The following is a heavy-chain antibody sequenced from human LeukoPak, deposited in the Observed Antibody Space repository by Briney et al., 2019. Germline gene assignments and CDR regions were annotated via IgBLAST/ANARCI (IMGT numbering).Heavy chain of an antibody. V-gene: IGHV3-74*01. D-gene: IGHD6-13*01. CDR3: VRSLYGSRTDH. CDR2: INSDGSTT. CDR1: GFTFRSYW. J-gene: IGHJ4*02. Sequence: GGSLRLSCAASGFTFRSYWMHWVRQAPGEGLVWVSRINSDGSTTSYADSVKGRFTVSRDNAKNTLFLQMNSLRAEDTAVYYCVRSLYGSRTDHWGQGTLVTVS.